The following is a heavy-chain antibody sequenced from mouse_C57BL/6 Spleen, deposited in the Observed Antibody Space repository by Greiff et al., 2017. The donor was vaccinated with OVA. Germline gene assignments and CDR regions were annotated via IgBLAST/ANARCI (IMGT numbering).Heavy chain of an antibody. D-gene: IGHD2-5*01. Sequence: VQLQQPGAELVKPGASVKLSCKASGYTFTSYWMHWVKQRPGRGLEWIGRIDPNSGGTKYNDKFKSKATLTVEKPSSTAYMQLSSLTSEDSAVYFCASLYSNYVGWFAYWGQGTLVTVSA. V-gene: IGHV1-72*01. CDR1: GYTFTSYW. J-gene: IGHJ3*01. CDR2: IDPNSGGT. CDR3: ASLYSNYVGWFAY.